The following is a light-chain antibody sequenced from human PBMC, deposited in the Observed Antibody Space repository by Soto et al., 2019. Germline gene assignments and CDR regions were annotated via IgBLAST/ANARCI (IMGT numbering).Light chain of an antibody. CDR3: QQRSNWPPLT. V-gene: IGKV3-11*01. J-gene: IGKJ4*01. CDR2: DAS. Sequence: EIVLIQSPATLSLSPGERATLSCRASQSVSSYLAWYQQKPGQAPRLLIYDASNRATGIPARFSGSGSGTDFTLTMSSLEPEDFAVYYCQQRSNWPPLTFGGGTKVEIK. CDR1: QSVSSY.